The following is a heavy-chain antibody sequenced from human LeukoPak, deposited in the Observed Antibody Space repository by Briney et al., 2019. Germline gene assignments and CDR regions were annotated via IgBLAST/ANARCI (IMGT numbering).Heavy chain of an antibody. CDR2: INHSGST. Sequence: SETLSLTCAVYGGSFSGYYWSWIRQPPGKGLEWIGEINHSGSTNYNPSLKSRVTISVDTSKNQFSLKLSSVTAADTAVYYCAREDIVVVPAVQIGYYYYGMDVWGQGTTVTVSS. J-gene: IGHJ6*02. V-gene: IGHV4-34*01. D-gene: IGHD2-2*01. CDR1: GGSFSGYY. CDR3: AREDIVVVPAVQIGYYYYGMDV.